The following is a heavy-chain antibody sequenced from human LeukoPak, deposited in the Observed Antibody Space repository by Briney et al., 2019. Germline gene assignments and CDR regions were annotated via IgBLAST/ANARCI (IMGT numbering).Heavy chain of an antibody. Sequence: ASVKVSCKASGYTFTSYDINWVRQATGQGLEWMGWMNPNSGNTGYAQKFQGRVTMTRDTSISTAYMELSRLRSDDTAVYYCARDPGTTYGSFDPWGQGTLVTVSS. D-gene: IGHD1-7*01. V-gene: IGHV1-8*01. CDR3: ARDPGTTYGSFDP. J-gene: IGHJ5*02. CDR1: GYTFTSYD. CDR2: MNPNSGNT.